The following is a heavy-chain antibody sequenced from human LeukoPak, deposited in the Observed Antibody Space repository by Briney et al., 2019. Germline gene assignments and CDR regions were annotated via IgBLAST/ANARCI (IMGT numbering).Heavy chain of an antibody. D-gene: IGHD3-10*01. Sequence: GRSLRLSCAASVFTFSSYAMHWVRQAPGKGLEWVVVISYDGSNKYYADSVKGRFTISRDTSKNTLYLQMNSLRAEDTAVYYCARYYIAAFFDYWGQGTLVTVSS. V-gene: IGHV3-30*04. CDR3: ARYYIAAFFDY. CDR1: VFTFSSYA. CDR2: ISYDGSNK. J-gene: IGHJ4*02.